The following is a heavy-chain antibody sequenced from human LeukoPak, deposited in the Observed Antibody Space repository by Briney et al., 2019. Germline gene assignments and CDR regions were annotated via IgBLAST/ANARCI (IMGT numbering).Heavy chain of an antibody. D-gene: IGHD2-15*01. CDR2: IRNDGSNK. CDR3: AQGDCSGGSCPGPLN. V-gene: IGHV3-30*02. J-gene: IGHJ4*02. Sequence: GGPLRLSCAASGFTFSSYGMHWVRQAPGKGLEWVAFIRNDGSNKYYADSVKGRFTISRDNSKNTLYLQMNSLRAEDTSVYYCAQGDCSGGSCPGPLNWGQGTRVTVSS. CDR1: GFTFSSYG.